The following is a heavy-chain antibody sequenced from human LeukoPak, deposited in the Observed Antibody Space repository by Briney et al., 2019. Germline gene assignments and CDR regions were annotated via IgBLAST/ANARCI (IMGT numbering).Heavy chain of an antibody. CDR1: GGTFSSYA. J-gene: IGHJ4*02. CDR2: IIPIFGTA. D-gene: IGHD2-21*02. CDR3: ARSRPTLRVGDLDY. Sequence: VASVKVSCKASGGTFSSYAISWVRQAPGQGLEWMGGIIPIFGTANYAQKFQGRVTITADESTSTAYMELSSLRSEDTAVYYCARSRPTLRVGDLDYWGQGTLVTVSS. V-gene: IGHV1-69*13.